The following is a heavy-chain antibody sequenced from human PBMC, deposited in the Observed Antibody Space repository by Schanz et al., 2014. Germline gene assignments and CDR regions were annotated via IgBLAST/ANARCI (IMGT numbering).Heavy chain of an antibody. CDR3: AKGSMAARPLLPTDYYFYGTDI. Sequence: VQLVESGGVVVQPGGSLRLSCAASGFTFDDYTMHWVRQAPGDGLEWVAFIRFDASHKYYADSVKGRFTISRDNSKNTLYLQMDTLRVEDTAVYYCAKGSMAARPLLPTDYYFYGTDIWGQGTTVTVSS. V-gene: IGHV3-30*02. J-gene: IGHJ6*02. CDR2: IRFDASHK. CDR1: GFTFDDYT. D-gene: IGHD6-6*01.